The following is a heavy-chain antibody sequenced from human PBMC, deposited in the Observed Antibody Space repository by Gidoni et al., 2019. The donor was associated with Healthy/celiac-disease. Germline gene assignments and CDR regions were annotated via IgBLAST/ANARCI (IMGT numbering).Heavy chain of an antibody. CDR2: ISWNSGSI. V-gene: IGHV3-9*01. Sequence: EVQLVESGGGLVQPGRSLRLSCAASGFTFDDYAMHWVRPAPGKGLEWVSGISWNSGSIGYADSVKGRFTISRDNAKNSLYLQMNSLRAEDTALYYCAKCPYRGPPFYDFWSGYYPYYFDYWGQGTLVTVSS. D-gene: IGHD3-3*01. J-gene: IGHJ4*02. CDR1: GFTFDDYA. CDR3: AKCPYRGPPFYDFWSGYYPYYFDY.